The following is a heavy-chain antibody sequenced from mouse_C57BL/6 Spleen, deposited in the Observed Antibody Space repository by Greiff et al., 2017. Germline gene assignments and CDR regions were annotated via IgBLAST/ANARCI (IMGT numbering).Heavy chain of an antibody. D-gene: IGHD3-1*01. CDR3: ARPQSARSSCCFAY. V-gene: IGHV5-6*01. Sequence: EVKLVESGGDLVKPGGSLKLSCAASGFTFSSYGMSWVRQTPDKRLEWVATISSGGSYTYYPDSVKGRFTISRDNAKNTLYLQMSSLKSEDTAMYYCARPQSARSSCCFAYWGQGTPLTVSS. CDR1: GFTFSSYG. CDR2: ISSGGSYT. J-gene: IGHJ2*01.